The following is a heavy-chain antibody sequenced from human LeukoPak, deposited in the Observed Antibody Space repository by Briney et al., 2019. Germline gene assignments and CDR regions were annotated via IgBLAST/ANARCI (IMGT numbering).Heavy chain of an antibody. V-gene: IGHV4-59*01. Sequence: SETLSLTCSVSGGSISSYYWSWIRQPPGKGLEWIGYIYYSGSTNYNPSLKSRVTISVDTSRNQFSLKLSSVTAADTAVYYCARETTVTPFDYWGQGTLVTVSS. J-gene: IGHJ4*02. CDR3: ARETTVTPFDY. D-gene: IGHD4-17*01. CDR1: GGSISSYY. CDR2: IYYSGST.